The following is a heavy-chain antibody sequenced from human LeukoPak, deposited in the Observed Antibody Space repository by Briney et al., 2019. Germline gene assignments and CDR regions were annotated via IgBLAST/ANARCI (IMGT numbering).Heavy chain of an antibody. J-gene: IGHJ5*02. CDR1: GGSISSYY. D-gene: IGHD6-13*01. Sequence: PSETLSLTCTVSGGSISSYYWSWIRQPPGKGLEWIGYIYYSGNTNYNPSLKSRVTISVDTSKNQFSLKLSSVTAADTAVYYCARGIAAAEWFDPWGQGTLVTVSS. V-gene: IGHV4-59*01. CDR3: ARGIAAAEWFDP. CDR2: IYYSGNT.